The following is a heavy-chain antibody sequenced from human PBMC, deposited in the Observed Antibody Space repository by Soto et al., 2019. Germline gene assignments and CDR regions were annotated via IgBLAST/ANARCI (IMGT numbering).Heavy chain of an antibody. D-gene: IGHD3-22*01. CDR2: IYYSRST. CDR3: ARHSYDSSGYYWIDY. J-gene: IGHJ4*02. V-gene: IGHV4-59*08. CDR1: GGSISSYY. Sequence: PSETLSLTCTVSGGSISSYYWSWIRQPPGKGLEWIGNIYYSRSTNYNPSLKSRVTISVDTSKNQFSLKLSSVTAADTAVYYCARHSYDSSGYYWIDYWGQGTLVTVSS.